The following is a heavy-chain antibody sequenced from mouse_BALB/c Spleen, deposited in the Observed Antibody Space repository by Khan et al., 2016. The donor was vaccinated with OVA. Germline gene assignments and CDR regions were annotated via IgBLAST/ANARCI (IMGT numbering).Heavy chain of an antibody. J-gene: IGHJ4*01. D-gene: IGHD2-12*01. CDR2: ILPGRGSS. V-gene: IGHV1-9*01. Sequence: QVQLKQSGAELMKPGASVKIACKATGYTFSSYWIEWVKQRPGHGLEWIGEILPGRGSSNYNEKFKGKATFTADTSSNTAYMQLSSLTSEDSAVYYCARRAGTTYGMDFWGQGNSVTVSS. CDR1: GYTFSSYW. CDR3: ARRAGTTYGMDF.